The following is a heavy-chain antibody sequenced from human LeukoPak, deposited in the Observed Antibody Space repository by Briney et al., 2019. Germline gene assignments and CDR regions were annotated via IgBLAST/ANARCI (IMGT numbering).Heavy chain of an antibody. CDR2: IKSKTDGGTT. J-gene: IGHJ6*03. D-gene: IGHD2-2*01. Sequence: GGSLRLSCAASGFTFSNAWMSWVRQAPGKGLEWVGRIKSKTDGGTTDYAAPVKGRFTISRDDSKNTLYLQMNSLKTEDTAVYYCTRCIVVVPAAISPYYYYYMDVWGKGTTVTVSS. CDR3: TRCIVVVPAAISPYYYYYMDV. V-gene: IGHV3-15*01. CDR1: GFTFSNAW.